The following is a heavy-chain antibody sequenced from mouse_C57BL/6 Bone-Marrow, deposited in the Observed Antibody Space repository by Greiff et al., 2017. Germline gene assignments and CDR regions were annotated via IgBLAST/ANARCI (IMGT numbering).Heavy chain of an antibody. CDR1: GYTFTDYY. J-gene: IGHJ3*01. D-gene: IGHD1-1*01. V-gene: IGHV1-26*01. Sequence: VQLQQSGPELVKPGASVKISCKASGYTFTDYYMNWVKQSHGKSLEWIGDINPNNGGTSYNQKFKGKATLTVDKSSSTAYMELRRLTSEDSAVYYCARGRDYYYGIAWFAYWGQGTLVTVSA. CDR2: INPNNGGT. CDR3: ARGRDYYYGIAWFAY.